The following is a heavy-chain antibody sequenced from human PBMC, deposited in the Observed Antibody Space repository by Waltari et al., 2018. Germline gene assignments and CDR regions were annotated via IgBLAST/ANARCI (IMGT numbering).Heavy chain of an antibody. CDR2: IYHGGST. CDR1: GYSISSGYY. V-gene: IGHV4-38-2*01. Sequence: QVQLQESGPGLVKPSETLSLTCAVSGYSISSGYYWGWIRQPPGQGLEWIGSIYHGGSTYYNPSLKSRVTISVDTSKNQFSRKLSSVTAADTAVYYCASYRYYYYGMDVWGQGTTVTVSS. CDR3: ASYRYYYYGMDV. J-gene: IGHJ6*02.